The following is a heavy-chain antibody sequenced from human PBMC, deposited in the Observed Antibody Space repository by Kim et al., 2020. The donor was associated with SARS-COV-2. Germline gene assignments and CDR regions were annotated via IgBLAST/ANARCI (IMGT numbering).Heavy chain of an antibody. CDR3: ASGDDSSGYYRYYFDY. J-gene: IGHJ4*02. D-gene: IGHD3-22*01. CDR1: GFTFSSYS. CDR2: ISSSSSTI. V-gene: IGHV3-48*04. Sequence: GGSLRLSCAASGFTFSSYSMNWVRQAPGKGLEWVSYISSSSSTIYYADSVKGRFTISRDNAKNSLYLQMNSLRAEDTAVYYCASGDDSSGYYRYYFDYWGQGTLVTVSS.